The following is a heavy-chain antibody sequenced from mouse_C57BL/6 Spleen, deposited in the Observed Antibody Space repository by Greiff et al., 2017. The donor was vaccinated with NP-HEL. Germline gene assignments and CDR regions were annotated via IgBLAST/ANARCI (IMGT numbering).Heavy chain of an antibody. CDR1: GFTFSSYA. J-gene: IGHJ4*01. V-gene: IGHV5-4*01. CDR3: ARESDPGGYAMDY. CDR2: ISDGGSYT. Sequence: EVHLVESGGGLVKPGGSLKLSCAASGFTFSSYAMSWVRQTPEKRLEWVATISDGGSYTYYPDNVKGRFTISRDNAKNNLYLQMSHLKSEDTAMYYCARESDPGGYAMDYWGQGTSVTVSS.